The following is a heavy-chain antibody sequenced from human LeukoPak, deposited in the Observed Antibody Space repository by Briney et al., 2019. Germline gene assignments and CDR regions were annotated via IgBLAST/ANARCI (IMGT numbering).Heavy chain of an antibody. D-gene: IGHD6-13*01. J-gene: IGHJ3*02. CDR2: IYSGGST. Sequence: PGGSLRLSCAPSGFTVSSNYMSWVRQAPGKGLKWVSVIYSGGSTYYADSVKGRFTISRDNSKNTLYLQMNSLRAEDTAVYYCAGRQLVRLADAFDIWGQGTMVTVSS. CDR1: GFTVSSNY. CDR3: AGRQLVRLADAFDI. V-gene: IGHV3-53*01.